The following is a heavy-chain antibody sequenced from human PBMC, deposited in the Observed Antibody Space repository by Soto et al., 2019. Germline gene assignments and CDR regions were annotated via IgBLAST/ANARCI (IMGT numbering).Heavy chain of an antibody. Sequence: QVQLVESGGGVVQPGRSLRLSCAASGFTFSSYGMHWVRQAPGKGLEWVAVIWYDGSNKYYADSVKGRFTISRDHSKNTLYLQMNSLRAEDTAVYYCARFAYATVDIDYWGQGTLVTVSS. V-gene: IGHV3-33*01. CDR3: ARFAYATVDIDY. D-gene: IGHD4-17*01. CDR2: IWYDGSNK. CDR1: GFTFSSYG. J-gene: IGHJ4*02.